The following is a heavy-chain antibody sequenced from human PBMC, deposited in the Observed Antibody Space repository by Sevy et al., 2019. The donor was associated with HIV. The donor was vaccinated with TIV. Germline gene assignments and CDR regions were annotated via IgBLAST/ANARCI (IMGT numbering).Heavy chain of an antibody. CDR3: ARPSPRIAAAASAFYDK. V-gene: IGHV3-23*01. CDR2: INGRGGST. D-gene: IGHD6-13*01. J-gene: IGHJ4*02. CDR1: GYSFSSYA. Sequence: GGSLRLSCVVSGYSFSSYAISWVRQAPGKGLEWVSTINGRGGSTYYAYSVKGRFTISRDNPKNTLFLQMINLRVDDTAIYSCARPSPRIAAAASAFYDKWGQGSLVTVCS.